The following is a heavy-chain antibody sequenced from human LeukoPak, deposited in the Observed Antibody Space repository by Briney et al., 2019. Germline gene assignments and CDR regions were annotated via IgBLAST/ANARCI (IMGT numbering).Heavy chain of an antibody. CDR2: LYYSGIT. J-gene: IGHJ3*02. V-gene: IGHV4-30-4*01. Sequence: PSQTLSLTCTVSGASISSDDSYWTWIRQPPGKGLEWIGFLYYSGITYYTPSLKSRVTMSMDTSKNQFSLQLNSLTPEDTAVYYCARERVDAFDIWGQGTMVIVSS. CDR3: ARERVDAFDI. CDR1: GASISSDDSY.